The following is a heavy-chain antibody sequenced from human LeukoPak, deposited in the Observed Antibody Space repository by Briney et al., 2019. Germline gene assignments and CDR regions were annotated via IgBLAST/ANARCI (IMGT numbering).Heavy chain of an antibody. CDR2: ISGSGGST. D-gene: IGHD3-10*01. J-gene: IGHJ3*02. CDR3: ARGTGYYGSGSSHAFDI. V-gene: IGHV3-23*01. CDR1: GFTFSSYA. Sequence: GGSLRLSCAASGFTFSSYAMSWVRQAPGKGLEWVSAISGSGGSTYYADSVKGRFTISRDNAKNSLYLQMNSLRAEDTAVYYCARGTGYYGSGSSHAFDIWGQGTMVTVSS.